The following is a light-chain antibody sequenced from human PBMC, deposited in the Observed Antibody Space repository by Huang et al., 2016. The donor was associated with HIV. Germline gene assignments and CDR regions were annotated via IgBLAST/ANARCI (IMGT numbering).Light chain of an antibody. CDR1: QSVSSY. J-gene: IGKJ5*01. V-gene: IGKV3-11*01. CDR3: QQRSNRIT. CDR2: DAS. Sequence: EIVLTQSPATVSLSPGERATLSCRASQSVSSYLAWYQQKPGPAPRLLIYDASNRATGIPARFSGSGSGTDFTLTISSLGPEDFAVYYCQQRSNRITVGQGTRLEIK.